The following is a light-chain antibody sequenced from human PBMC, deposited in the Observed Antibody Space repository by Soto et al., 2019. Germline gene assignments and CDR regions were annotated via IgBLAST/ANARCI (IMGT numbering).Light chain of an antibody. CDR2: DAS. CDR3: QQSYSTPIT. Sequence: DIQMTQSPSTLSASVGDRATLSCRASQSISSWLAWYQQKPGKAPKLLIYDASSLESGVPSRFSGSGSGTDFTLTISSLQPEDFATYYCQQSYSTPITFGQGTRLEIK. V-gene: IGKV1-5*01. J-gene: IGKJ5*01. CDR1: QSISSW.